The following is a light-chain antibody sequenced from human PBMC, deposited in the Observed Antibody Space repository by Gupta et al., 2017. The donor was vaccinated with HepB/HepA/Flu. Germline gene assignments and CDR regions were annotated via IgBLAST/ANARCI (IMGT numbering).Light chain of an antibody. CDR3: MQALQTPPA. Sequence: MLLTHSPPSPSVTPGEPASISCRSSQSLLHSNGYNYLDWYLQKPGQSPQPLIYLGSNRASGVPDRFSGSGSGTDFTLKISRVEAEDVGVYYCMQALQTPPAFGQGTRLEIK. J-gene: IGKJ5*01. CDR1: QSLLHSNGYNY. V-gene: IGKV2-28*01. CDR2: LGS.